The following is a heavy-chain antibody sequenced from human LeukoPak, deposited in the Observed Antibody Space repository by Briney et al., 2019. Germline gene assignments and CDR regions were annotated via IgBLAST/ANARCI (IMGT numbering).Heavy chain of an antibody. J-gene: IGHJ4*02. Sequence: SETLSLTCTVSGGSMSSGSYYWSWIRQPAGKGLEWIGYIYYSGSTNYNPSLKSRVTISVDTSKNQFSLKLSSVTAADTAVYYCARYYYDSSGRGFDYWGQGTLVTVSS. CDR1: GGSMSSGSYY. CDR3: ARYYYDSSGRGFDY. D-gene: IGHD3-22*01. CDR2: IYYSGST. V-gene: IGHV4-61*10.